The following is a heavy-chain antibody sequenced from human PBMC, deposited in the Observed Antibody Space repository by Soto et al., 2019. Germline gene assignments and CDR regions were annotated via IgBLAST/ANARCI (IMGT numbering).Heavy chain of an antibody. CDR2: INHSGST. J-gene: IGHJ4*02. D-gene: IGHD3-10*01. V-gene: IGHV4-34*01. Sequence: PSETLSLTCAVYGGSFSGYYWSWIRQPPGKGLEWIGEINHSGSTNYNPSLKSRVTISVDTSKNQFSLKLSSVTAADTAVYYCARVGRITMVRGVIITFLYFDYWGQGTLVTVSS. CDR1: GGSFSGYY. CDR3: ARVGRITMVRGVIITFLYFDY.